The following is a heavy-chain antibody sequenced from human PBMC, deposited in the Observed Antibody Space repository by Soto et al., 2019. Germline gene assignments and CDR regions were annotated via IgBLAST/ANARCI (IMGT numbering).Heavy chain of an antibody. CDR2: IRSKAYGGTT. D-gene: IGHD3-22*01. CDR1: GFTFGDYA. Sequence: GGSLRLSCTASGFTFGDYAMSWFRQAQGKGLEWVGFIRSKAYGGTTEYAASVKGRFTISRDDSKSIAYLQMNSLKTEDTAVYYCTGDPLGYDSRNDYWGQGTLVTVSS. V-gene: IGHV3-49*03. CDR3: TGDPLGYDSRNDY. J-gene: IGHJ4*02.